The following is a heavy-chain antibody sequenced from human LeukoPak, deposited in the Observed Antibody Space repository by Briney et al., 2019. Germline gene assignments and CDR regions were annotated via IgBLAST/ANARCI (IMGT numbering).Heavy chain of an antibody. Sequence: GGSLRLSCGASGFTFSSYSMNWVRQAPGKGLEWVSCISSSSSYIYYADSVKGRFTISRDNAKNLVYLQMNSLRAEDTAVYYCAREGVERQYSSSWYVKGYYYGMDVWGQGTTVTVSS. J-gene: IGHJ6*02. CDR2: ISSSSSYI. V-gene: IGHV3-21*06. CDR1: GFTFSSYS. D-gene: IGHD6-13*01. CDR3: AREGVERQYSSSWYVKGYYYGMDV.